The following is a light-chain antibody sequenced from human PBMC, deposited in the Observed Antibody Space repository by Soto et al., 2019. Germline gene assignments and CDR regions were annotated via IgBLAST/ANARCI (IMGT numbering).Light chain of an antibody. CDR3: SSFTGSNYV. CDR1: ISDVGGYNF. J-gene: IGLJ1*01. Sequence: LTQPASVSGSPGQSITISCTGTISDVGGYNFVSWYQQYPGKAPKLMICDVSNRPSGVSNRFSGSKSGNTASLTISWLQAEDEADYYCSSFTGSNYVFGTGTKVTVL. V-gene: IGLV2-14*03. CDR2: DVS.